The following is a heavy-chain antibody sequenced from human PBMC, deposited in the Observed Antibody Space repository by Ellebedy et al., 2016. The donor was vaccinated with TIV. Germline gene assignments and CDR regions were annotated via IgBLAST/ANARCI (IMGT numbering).Heavy chain of an antibody. Sequence: SETLSLXCTVSGGSVSSGSYYWSWIRQPPGKGLEWIGYIYYSGSTNYNPSLKSRVTISVDTSKNQFSLKLSSVTAADTAVYYCARDSGTENAFDIWGQGTMVTVSS. J-gene: IGHJ3*02. CDR1: GGSVSSGSYY. CDR2: IYYSGST. D-gene: IGHD1-14*01. CDR3: ARDSGTENAFDI. V-gene: IGHV4-61*01.